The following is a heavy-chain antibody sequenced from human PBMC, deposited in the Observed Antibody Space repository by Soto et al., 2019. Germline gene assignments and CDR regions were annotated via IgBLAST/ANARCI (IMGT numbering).Heavy chain of an antibody. V-gene: IGHV1-8*01. CDR3: ARGDGTLPEAFDT. CDR1: GYTFTNYD. Sequence: ASVKVSCKASGYTFTNYDIHWVRQATGQGLAWMGWINPNSGNTGYAEKFQGRVFLTRNTSISTDYMEVTSLRSEDTAVYYCARGDGTLPEAFDTGGQGTMVTVSS. D-gene: IGHD1-26*01. CDR2: INPNSGNT. J-gene: IGHJ3*02.